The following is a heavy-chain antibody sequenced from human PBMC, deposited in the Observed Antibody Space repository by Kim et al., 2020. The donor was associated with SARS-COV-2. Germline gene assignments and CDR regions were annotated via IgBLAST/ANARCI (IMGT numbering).Heavy chain of an antibody. J-gene: IGHJ4*02. V-gene: IGHV1-3*01. Sequence: AGTGDTTNSQKFQDRVTITRDTSASTAYMELSSLRSEDTAVYYCARESIDWGQGTLVTVSS. CDR3: ARESID. CDR2: AGTGDT.